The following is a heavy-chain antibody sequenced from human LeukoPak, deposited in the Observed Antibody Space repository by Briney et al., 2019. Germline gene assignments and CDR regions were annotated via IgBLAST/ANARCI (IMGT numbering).Heavy chain of an antibody. CDR2: ISGSGDST. J-gene: IGHJ4*02. V-gene: IGHV3-23*01. D-gene: IGHD1-26*01. Sequence: PGGSLRLSCAASGFTFSSYAMSWVRQAPGKGLEWVSAISGSGDSTYYGDSVKGRFTISRDNSKNTLYLQMNSLRAEDTAVYYCARDSVGATNYFDYWGQGTLVTVSS. CDR1: GFTFSSYA. CDR3: ARDSVGATNYFDY.